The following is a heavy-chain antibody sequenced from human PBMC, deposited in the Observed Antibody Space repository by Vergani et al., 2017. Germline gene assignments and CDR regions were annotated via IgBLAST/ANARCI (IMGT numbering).Heavy chain of an antibody. CDR2: IYYSGST. CDR1: GGSISSYY. V-gene: IGHV4-59*01. J-gene: IGHJ4*02. CDR3: ARGYSSSWNNFDY. Sequence: QVQLQESGPGLVQPSETLSLTCTVSGGSISSYYWSWIRQPPGKGLEWIGYIYYSGSTNYNPSLKSRVTISVDTSKNQFSLKLSSVTAADTAVYYCARGYSSSWNNFDYWGQGTLVTVSS. D-gene: IGHD6-13*01.